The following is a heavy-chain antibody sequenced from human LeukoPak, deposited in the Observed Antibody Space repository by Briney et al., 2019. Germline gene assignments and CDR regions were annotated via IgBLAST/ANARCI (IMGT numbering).Heavy chain of an antibody. V-gene: IGHV4-59*01. CDR3: ARESGYWNYDS. D-gene: IGHD1-7*01. Sequence: SETLSLTCTVSHDSISNYYWSWIRQPPGKGLEWIGYIYYSGVTNYNPSLKSRVTISVDTSKNQFSLKLSSVTAADTAVYYCARESGYWNYDSWGQGTLVTVSS. CDR1: HDSISNYY. J-gene: IGHJ5*01. CDR2: IYYSGVT.